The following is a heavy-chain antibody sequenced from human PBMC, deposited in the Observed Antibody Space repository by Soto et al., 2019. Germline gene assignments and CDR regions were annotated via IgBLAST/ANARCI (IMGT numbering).Heavy chain of an antibody. CDR2: ISYDGSNK. CDR3: ARGGCTNGVCYLDYYYGMDV. V-gene: IGHV3-30*19. CDR1: GFTFRTYG. J-gene: IGHJ6*02. D-gene: IGHD2-8*01. Sequence: TGGSLRLSCAASGFTFRTYGMHWVRQPPGKGLEWVAVISYDGSNKYYADSVKGRFTISRDNSKNTLYLQMNSLRAEDTAVYYCARGGCTNGVCYLDYYYGMDVWGQGTTVTVSS.